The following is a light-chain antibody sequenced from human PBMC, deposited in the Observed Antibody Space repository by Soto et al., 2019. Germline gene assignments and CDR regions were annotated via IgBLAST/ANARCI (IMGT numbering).Light chain of an antibody. V-gene: IGKV2-28*01. CDR2: LGS. CDR1: QSLLHSNGYNY. CDR3: MQALQPPLT. J-gene: IGKJ1*01. Sequence: DIVMTQSPLSLPVTPGEPASISCRSSQSLLHSNGYNYLDLYLQKPGQSPQLLIYLGSNRASGVPDRFSGSGSGTDFTLTISRVEADDVGVYYCMQALQPPLTFGQGTKVEIK.